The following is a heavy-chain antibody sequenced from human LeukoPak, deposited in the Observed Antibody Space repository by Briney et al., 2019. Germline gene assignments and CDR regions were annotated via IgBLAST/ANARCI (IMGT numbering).Heavy chain of an antibody. Sequence: GGSLRLSCAASGFTFSNYALSWVRQAPGKGLEWVSTISGSAGSTYYTDSVKGRFTISRDNSKNTLYLQMNSLRAEDTAVYYCAKHGGGNHFDNWGQGTLVTVSS. CDR3: AKHGGGNHFDN. V-gene: IGHV3-23*01. D-gene: IGHD4-23*01. CDR2: ISGSAGST. CDR1: GFTFSNYA. J-gene: IGHJ4*02.